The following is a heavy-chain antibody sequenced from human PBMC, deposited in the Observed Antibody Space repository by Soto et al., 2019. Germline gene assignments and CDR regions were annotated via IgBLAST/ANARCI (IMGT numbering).Heavy chain of an antibody. CDR2: IKQDGSEK. V-gene: IGHV3-7*01. Sequence: GGSLRLSCAASGFTFSSYWMSWVRQAPGKGLEWVANIKQDGSEKYYVDSVKGRFTISRDNAKNSLYLQMNSLRAEDTAVYYCAREVVVVTAIDWFDPWGQGTMVTVYS. CDR1: GFTFSSYW. J-gene: IGHJ5*02. D-gene: IGHD2-21*02. CDR3: AREVVVVTAIDWFDP.